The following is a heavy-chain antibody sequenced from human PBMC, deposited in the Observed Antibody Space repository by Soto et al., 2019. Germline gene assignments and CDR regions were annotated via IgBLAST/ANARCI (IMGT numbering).Heavy chain of an antibody. CDR2: IYYSGST. V-gene: IGHV4-39*01. Sequence: NPSETLSLTCTVSGGSISSSSYYWGWIRQPPGKGLEWIGSIYYSGSTYYNPSLKSRVTISVDTSKNQFSLKLSSVTAADTAVYYCARLFEGIVVVVAATGSAFDIWGQGTMVTVSS. CDR1: GGSISSSSYY. CDR3: ARLFEGIVVVVAATGSAFDI. D-gene: IGHD2-15*01. J-gene: IGHJ3*02.